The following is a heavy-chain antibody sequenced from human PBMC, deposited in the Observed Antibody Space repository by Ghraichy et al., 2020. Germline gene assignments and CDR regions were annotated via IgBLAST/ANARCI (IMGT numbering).Heavy chain of an antibody. V-gene: IGHV4-59*08. CDR2: IYYSGST. D-gene: IGHD3-22*01. Sequence: ETLSLTCTVSGGSISSYYWSWIRQPPGKGLEWIGYIYYSGSTNYNPSLKSRVTISVDTSKNQFSLKLSSVTAADTAVYYCARQDSSGYPFDYWGQGTLVTVSS. J-gene: IGHJ4*02. CDR1: GGSISSYY. CDR3: ARQDSSGYPFDY.